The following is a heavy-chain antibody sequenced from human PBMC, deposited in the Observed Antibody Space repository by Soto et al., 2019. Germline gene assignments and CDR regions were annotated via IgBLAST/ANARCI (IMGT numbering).Heavy chain of an antibody. V-gene: IGHV1-3*01. CDR2: INAGNGNT. Sequence: ASVKVSCKASGYTFTSYAMHWVRQAPGQRLEWMGWINAGNGNTKYSQKFQGRVTITRDTSASTAYMELSSLRSEDTAVYYCARERTDYDYIWGSRPGYYYMDVWGKGTTVTVSS. CDR3: ARERTDYDYIWGSRPGYYYMDV. D-gene: IGHD3-16*01. J-gene: IGHJ6*03. CDR1: GYTFTSYA.